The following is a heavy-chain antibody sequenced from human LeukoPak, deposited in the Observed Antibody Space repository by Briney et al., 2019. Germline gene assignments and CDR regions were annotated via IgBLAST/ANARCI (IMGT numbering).Heavy chain of an antibody. CDR1: GFTFSNHW. CDR3: AKDGSSEPLDY. CDR2: INSDGSST. Sequence: GGSLRLSCAASGFTFSNHWMHWVRQAPVKGLIWVSRINSDGSSTTYADSVKGRFTISRDNAKNTLYLQMNSLRAEDTAVYYCAKDGSSEPLDYWGQGTLVTVSS. V-gene: IGHV3-74*01. D-gene: IGHD2-2*01. J-gene: IGHJ4*02.